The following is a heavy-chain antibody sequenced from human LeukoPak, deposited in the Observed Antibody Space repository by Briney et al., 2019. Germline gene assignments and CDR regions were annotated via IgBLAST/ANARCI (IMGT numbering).Heavy chain of an antibody. CDR1: GGSISSTDW. V-gene: IGHV4-4*02. Sequence: PSGTLSLTCAVSGGSISSTDWWSWVRQPPGKGLEWIGEVYHSGSTNYNPFLNSRVTMSVDESKNQFSLKLSSVTAADTAVYYCARGPGTALVRGGLYWGLGTLVTVSS. CDR2: VYHSGST. J-gene: IGHJ4*02. CDR3: ARGPGTALVRGGLY. D-gene: IGHD5-18*01.